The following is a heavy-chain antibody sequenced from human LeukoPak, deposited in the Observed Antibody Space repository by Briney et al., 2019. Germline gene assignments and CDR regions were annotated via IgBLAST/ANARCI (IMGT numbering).Heavy chain of an antibody. CDR3: AKDKLGGSSTDY. J-gene: IGHJ4*02. D-gene: IGHD1-26*01. Sequence: GGSLRLSCAASGFTFSKFPMGWVRQAPGRGLEGVSAISASGDVTFYADSLRGRFTISRDNSKSTLYLQMNGLRAEDTAVYYCAKDKLGGSSTDYWGQGTLVTVSS. CDR1: GFTFSKFP. CDR2: ISASGDVT. V-gene: IGHV3-23*01.